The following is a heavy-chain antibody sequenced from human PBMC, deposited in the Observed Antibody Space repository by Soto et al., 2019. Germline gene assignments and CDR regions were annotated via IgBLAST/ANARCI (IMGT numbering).Heavy chain of an antibody. CDR3: ARDTYDSTPVRGFDI. D-gene: IGHD3-22*01. Sequence: QVQLVQSGAEVKKPGASVKVSCKASGYTFTSYYMHWVRQAPGQGLEWMGIINPSGGSTSYAQKFQGRVTMTRDTSTSTVYMELSSLRSEDTAVYYCARDTYDSTPVRGFDIWGQGTMVTVSP. CDR1: GYTFTSYY. J-gene: IGHJ3*02. V-gene: IGHV1-46*01. CDR2: INPSGGST.